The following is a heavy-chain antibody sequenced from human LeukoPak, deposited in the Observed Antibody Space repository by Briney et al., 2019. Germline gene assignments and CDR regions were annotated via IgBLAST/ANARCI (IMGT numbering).Heavy chain of an antibody. V-gene: IGHV3-30*18. CDR2: ISYDGSNK. CDR3: AKDHMVGYCTNGVCYDYFDY. J-gene: IGHJ4*02. CDR1: GFTFNNYG. Sequence: GKSLRLSCAASGFTFNNYGMHWVRQAPGKGLEWVAVISYDGSNKYYADSVKGRFTISRDNSKNTLYLQMNSLRAEDTAVYYCAKDHMVGYCTNGVCYDYFDYWGQGTLVTVSS. D-gene: IGHD2-8*01.